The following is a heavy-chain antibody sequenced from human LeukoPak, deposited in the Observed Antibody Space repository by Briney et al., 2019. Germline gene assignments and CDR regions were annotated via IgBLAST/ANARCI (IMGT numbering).Heavy chain of an antibody. CDR1: GGSISSYY. Sequence: SETLSLTCTVSGGSISSYYWSWIRQPPGKELEWIGYIYYSGSTNYNPSLKSRVTISVDTSKNQFSLKLSSVTAADTAVYYCARGRLLRYFDWSLFDPWGQGTLVTVSS. J-gene: IGHJ5*02. D-gene: IGHD3-9*01. V-gene: IGHV4-59*01. CDR3: ARGRLLRYFDWSLFDP. CDR2: IYYSGST.